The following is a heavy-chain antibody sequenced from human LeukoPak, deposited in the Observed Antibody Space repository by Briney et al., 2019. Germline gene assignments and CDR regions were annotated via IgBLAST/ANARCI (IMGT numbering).Heavy chain of an antibody. CDR3: ASGLYYYDSSGYGY. Sequence: KPGGSLRLSCAASGFTFSTYWMHWVRQAPGKGLVWISRINSDGSSIRYADYVKGRLTISRDNAKNTLYLQMNSLRAEDTAVYYCASGLYYYDSSGYGYWGQGTLVTVSS. J-gene: IGHJ4*02. CDR1: GFTFSTYW. V-gene: IGHV3-74*01. D-gene: IGHD3-22*01. CDR2: INSDGSSI.